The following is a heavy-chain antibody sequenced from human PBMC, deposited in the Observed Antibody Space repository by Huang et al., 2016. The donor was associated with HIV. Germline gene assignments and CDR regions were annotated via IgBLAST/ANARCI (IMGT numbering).Heavy chain of an antibody. Sequence: QVQLEQSGPAVRKPGSSVKVSCQASGGSFSDQIISWVRQAPGQRFEWRGGIIPRVGAPAYAQEFKGRVTMTADESTATIYMELNSLTSEDTAVYYCAMSLRYQYDSRSYWGRYFDYWGQGTLVTVSS. D-gene: IGHD3-16*01. CDR1: GGSFSDQI. CDR3: AMSLRYQYDSRSYWGRYFDY. J-gene: IGHJ4*02. CDR2: IIPRVGAP. V-gene: IGHV1-69*01.